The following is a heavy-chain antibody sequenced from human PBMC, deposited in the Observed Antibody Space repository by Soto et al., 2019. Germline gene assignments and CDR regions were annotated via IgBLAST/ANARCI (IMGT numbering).Heavy chain of an antibody. Sequence: LSRTYNFSGGYIRSGSYYWSLIRQHPGKALEWIGYIFHSGSTYYNPSLKSRVTMSVDMSKNQFSLKLTSVTAADRAVYYCARGSVDTVDSSRFYEYWGQGTPVTVSS. CDR1: GGYIRSGSYY. CDR2: IFHSGST. CDR3: ARGSVDTVDSSRFYEY. V-gene: IGHV4-31*03. D-gene: IGHD3-22*01. J-gene: IGHJ4*02.